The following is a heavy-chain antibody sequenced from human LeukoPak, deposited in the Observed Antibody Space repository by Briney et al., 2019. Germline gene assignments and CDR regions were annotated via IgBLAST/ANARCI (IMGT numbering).Heavy chain of an antibody. CDR3: ATVSSQYSGSYYFDY. V-gene: IGHV1-24*01. Sequence: AASVKVSCKVSGYTLTELSMHWVRQAPGKGLEWMGGFDPEDGVTIYAQKFQGRVTMTEDTSSDTAFMELSRLRSEDTAVYYCATVSSQYSGSYYFDYWGQGTLVTVSS. CDR1: GYTLTELS. CDR2: FDPEDGVT. D-gene: IGHD1-26*01. J-gene: IGHJ4*02.